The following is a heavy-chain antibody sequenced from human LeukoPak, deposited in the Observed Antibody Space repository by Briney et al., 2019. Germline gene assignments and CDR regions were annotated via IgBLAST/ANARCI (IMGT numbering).Heavy chain of an antibody. D-gene: IGHD6-13*01. V-gene: IGHV3-11*01. CDR3: ARDRTPIAAAGTVASDI. CDR1: GFTFSDYY. Sequence: GGSLRLSCAASGFTFSDYYMSWIRQAPGKGLEWVSYISSSGSTIYYADSVKGRFTISRDNAKNSLYLQMNSLRVEDTAVYYCARDRTPIAAAGTVASDIWGQGTMVTVSS. CDR2: ISSSGSTI. J-gene: IGHJ3*02.